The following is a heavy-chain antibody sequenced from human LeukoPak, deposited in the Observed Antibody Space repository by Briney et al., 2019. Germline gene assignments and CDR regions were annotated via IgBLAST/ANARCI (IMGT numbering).Heavy chain of an antibody. Sequence: PSETLSLTCTVSSGSISSHYWSWIRQSPERGLEWIGFIYYTGTTRYNPSLRGRVTMSVDSSRNHFSLKLTSMTAADTALYYRARLLNNDNAGDPDTFDMWGQGTMVTVSS. D-gene: IGHD2-21*02. CDR3: ARLLNNDNAGDPDTFDM. V-gene: IGHV4-59*11. J-gene: IGHJ3*02. CDR2: IYYTGTT. CDR1: SGSISSHY.